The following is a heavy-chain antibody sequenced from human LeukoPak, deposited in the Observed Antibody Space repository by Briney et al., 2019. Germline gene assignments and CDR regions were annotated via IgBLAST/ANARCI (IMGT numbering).Heavy chain of an antibody. CDR2: IYYSGST. Sequence: SETLSLTCTVSGGSIRSYYWSWIRQPPGKELEWIGYIYYSGSTNYNPSLESRVTISVDTSKNQFSLKLSSVTAADTAVYYCARDQGDYSNGFYYYYYMDVWGKGTTVTVSS. CDR3: ARDQGDYSNGFYYYYYMDV. D-gene: IGHD4-11*01. J-gene: IGHJ6*03. V-gene: IGHV4-59*01. CDR1: GGSIRSYY.